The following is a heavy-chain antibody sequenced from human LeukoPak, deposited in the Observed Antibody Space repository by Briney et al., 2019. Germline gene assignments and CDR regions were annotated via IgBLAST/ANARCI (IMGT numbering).Heavy chain of an antibody. CDR3: ARGRQNYGDYPY. J-gene: IGHJ4*02. V-gene: IGHV3-30*03. CDR2: ISYDGSNK. D-gene: IGHD4-17*01. Sequence: GGSLRLSCAASGFTFSSYGMHWVRQAPGKGLEWVAVISYDGSNKYYADSVKGRFTISRDNSKNTLYLQMNSLRAEDTAVYYCARGRQNYGDYPYWGQGTLVTVSS. CDR1: GFTFSSYG.